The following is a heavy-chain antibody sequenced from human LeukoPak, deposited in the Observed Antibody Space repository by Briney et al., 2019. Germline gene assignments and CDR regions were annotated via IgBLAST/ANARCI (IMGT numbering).Heavy chain of an antibody. V-gene: IGHV1-46*01. Sequence: ASVKVSCKASGYTFTSYYMHWVRQAPGQGLEWMGIINPSGGSTSYAQKFQGRVTMTRDTSTSTVYMELSSLRSEDTAVYYCARDQYYGSVSFQGQADDAFDIWGQGTMVTVSS. CDR1: GYTFTSYY. CDR3: ARDQYYGSVSFQGQADDAFDI. CDR2: INPSGGST. D-gene: IGHD3-10*01. J-gene: IGHJ3*02.